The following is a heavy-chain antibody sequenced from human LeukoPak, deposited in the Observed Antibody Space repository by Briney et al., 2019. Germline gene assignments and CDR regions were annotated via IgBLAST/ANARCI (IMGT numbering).Heavy chain of an antibody. CDR2: IGGSVGST. J-gene: IGHJ4*02. Sequence: PGGSLRLSCAASGFTFRNYAMGWVRQAPGKGLEWVSVIGGSVGSTYYADSVKGRFTISRDKSKSTVYLQMKSLRAEDTAVYYCAKRRLGYYFDYWGQGTLVTVSS. CDR3: AKRRLGYYFDY. D-gene: IGHD3-16*01. V-gene: IGHV3-23*01. CDR1: GFTFRNYA.